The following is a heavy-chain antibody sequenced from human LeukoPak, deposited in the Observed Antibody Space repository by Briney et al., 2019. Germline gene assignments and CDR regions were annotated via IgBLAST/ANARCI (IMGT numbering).Heavy chain of an antibody. CDR1: GFSLSTSGVG. J-gene: IGHJ3*02. CDR3: ARSQYYYDSSGDLDAFDI. V-gene: IGHV2-5*02. CDR2: IYWDDDK. Sequence: SGPTLVNPTQTLTLTCTFSGFSLSTSGVGVGWIRQPPGKALEWLALIYWDDDKRYSPSLKSRLTITKDTSKNQVVLTMTNMDPVDTATYYCARSQYYYDSSGDLDAFDIWGQGTMVTVSS. D-gene: IGHD3-22*01.